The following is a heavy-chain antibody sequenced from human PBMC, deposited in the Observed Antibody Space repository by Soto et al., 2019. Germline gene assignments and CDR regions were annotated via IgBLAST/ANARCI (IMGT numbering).Heavy chain of an antibody. CDR3: ARRLGYCSSTSCPPYYYGMDV. D-gene: IGHD2-2*01. CDR1: GYSFTSYW. V-gene: IGHV5-51*01. CDR2: IYPGDSDT. J-gene: IGHJ6*02. Sequence: GESLKISCKGSGYSFTSYWIGWVRQMPGKGLGWMGIIYPGDSDTRYSPSFQGQVTISADKSISTAYLQWSSLKASDTAMYYCARRLGYCSSTSCPPYYYGMDVWGQGTTVTVSS.